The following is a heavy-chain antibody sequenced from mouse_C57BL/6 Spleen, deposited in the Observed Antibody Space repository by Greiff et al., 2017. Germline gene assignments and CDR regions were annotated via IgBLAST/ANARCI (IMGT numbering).Heavy chain of an antibody. CDR2: INPGSGGT. CDR1: GYAFTNYL. D-gene: IGHD4-1*01. CDR3: ARGTGTD. Sequence: QVQLQQAGAELVRPGTSVKVSYKASGYAFTNYLIEWVKQRPGQGLEWIGVINPGSGGTNYNEKFKGKATLTADKSSSTAYMQLSSLTSEDSAVYFCARGTGTDWGQGTTLTVSS. V-gene: IGHV1-54*01. J-gene: IGHJ2*01.